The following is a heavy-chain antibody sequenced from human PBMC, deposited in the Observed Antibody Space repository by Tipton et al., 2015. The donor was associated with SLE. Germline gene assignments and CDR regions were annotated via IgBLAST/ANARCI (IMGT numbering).Heavy chain of an antibody. CDR1: GFTFSSYG. Sequence: SLRLSCAASGFTFSSYGMHWVRQAPGKGLEWVAVIWYDGSNKYYADSVKGRFTISRDNSKNTLYLQMNSLRAEDTALYYCASQQYYYYAMDVWGQGTTVSVSS. CDR2: IWYDGSNK. D-gene: IGHD6-13*01. J-gene: IGHJ6*02. CDR3: ASQQYYYYAMDV. V-gene: IGHV3-33*01.